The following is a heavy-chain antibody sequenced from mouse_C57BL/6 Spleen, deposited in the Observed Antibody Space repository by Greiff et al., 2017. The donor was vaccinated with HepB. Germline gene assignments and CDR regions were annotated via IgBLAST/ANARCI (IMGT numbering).Heavy chain of an antibody. Sequence: VQLQQSGSELRSPGSSVKLSCKDFDSEVFPIAYMSWVRQKPGHGFEWIGGILPSIGRTIYGEKFEGKATLDADTLSNTAYLELNSLTSEDSAIYYCARGGYGSSPYWYFDVWGTGTTVTVSS. V-gene: IGHV15-2*01. J-gene: IGHJ1*03. D-gene: IGHD1-1*01. CDR1: DSEVFPIAY. CDR3: ARGGYGSSPYWYFDV. CDR2: ILPSIGRT.